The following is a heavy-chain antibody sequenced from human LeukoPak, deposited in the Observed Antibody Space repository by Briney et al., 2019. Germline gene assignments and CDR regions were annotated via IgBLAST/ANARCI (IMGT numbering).Heavy chain of an antibody. CDR2: MNPNSGNT. V-gene: IGHV1-8*01. CDR1: GYTFTSYD. Sequence: ASVKVSCKASGYTFTSYDINWVRQATGQGLEWMGWMNPNSGNTGCAQKFQGRVTMTRNTSISTAYMELSSLRSEDTAVYYCARNIAASGDDDYWGQGTLVTVSS. J-gene: IGHJ4*02. D-gene: IGHD6-6*01. CDR3: ARNIAASGDDDY.